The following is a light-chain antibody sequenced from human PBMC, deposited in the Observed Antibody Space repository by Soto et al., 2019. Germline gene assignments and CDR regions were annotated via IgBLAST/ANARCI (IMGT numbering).Light chain of an antibody. CDR2: DSS. J-gene: IGKJ2*01. Sequence: EMVLTQSPATLSFSPGDRATLSCRASQSVGRYLAWYQQRPGQAPRLLIYDSSNRVTGIPARFSGNGSGRDFTLTISSLEPEDFAVYYCQYHTDWPPYTFGQGTTLEI. V-gene: IGKV3-11*02. CDR1: QSVGRY. CDR3: QYHTDWPPYT.